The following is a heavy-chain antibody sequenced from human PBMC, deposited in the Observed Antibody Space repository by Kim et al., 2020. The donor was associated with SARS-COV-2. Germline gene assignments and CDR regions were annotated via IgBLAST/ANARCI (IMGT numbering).Heavy chain of an antibody. D-gene: IGHD3-3*01. V-gene: IGHV3-23*01. Sequence: GGSLRLSCAASGFTFNFYTMTWVRQAPGKGLECVSTISASGGSTYYADSVKGRFTISRDNSKNTLYLQMNSLRAEDTAVYYCAKEGGITIFGVVTTYYFDYWGQGTRVTVSS. CDR1: GFTFNFYT. CDR2: ISASGGST. J-gene: IGHJ4*02. CDR3: AKEGGITIFGVVTTYYFDY.